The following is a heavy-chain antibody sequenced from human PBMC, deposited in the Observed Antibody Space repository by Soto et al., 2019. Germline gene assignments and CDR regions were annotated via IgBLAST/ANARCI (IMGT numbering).Heavy chain of an antibody. D-gene: IGHD2-21*02. V-gene: IGHV4-4*07. CDR1: GGSISGFY. CDR2: VYSSGTT. CDR3: ATGLFSGDDCYFDV. Sequence: PSETLSLTCTVAGGSISGFYWSWVRQPAGKGLEWIGRVYSSGTTKYNPSLRNRVTMSVDTSTDQYSLNLASMTAADTAVYFCATGLFSGDDCYFDVWGQGVQVTVSS. J-gene: IGHJ4*02.